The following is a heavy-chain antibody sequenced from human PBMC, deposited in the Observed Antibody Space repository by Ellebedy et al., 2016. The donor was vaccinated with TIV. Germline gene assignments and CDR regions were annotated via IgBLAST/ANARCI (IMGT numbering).Heavy chain of an antibody. D-gene: IGHD3-16*01. CDR1: GGSVSSYY. CDR3: ARDRGILGIDY. V-gene: IGHV4-59*02. J-gene: IGHJ4*02. Sequence: SETLSLTCTVSGGSVSSYYWGWIRQPPGKGLEWIGYIYYSGSTNYNPSLKSRVTISVDTSKNQFSLKLSSVTAADTAVYYCARDRGILGIDYWGQGILVTVSS. CDR2: IYYSGST.